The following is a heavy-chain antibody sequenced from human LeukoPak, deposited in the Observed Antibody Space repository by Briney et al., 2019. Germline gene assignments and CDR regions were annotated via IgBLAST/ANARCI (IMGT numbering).Heavy chain of an antibody. Sequence: SGRSLRLSCAASVFTFSSYGMHWVRQAPGKGLEWVAVIWYDGSNKYYADSVKGRFTISRDNSKNTLYLQMNSLRAEDTAVYYCAKEGPIAAAGIHYYYYMDVWGKGTTVTVSS. V-gene: IGHV3-33*06. CDR3: AKEGPIAAAGIHYYYYMDV. CDR2: IWYDGSNK. D-gene: IGHD6-13*01. CDR1: VFTFSSYG. J-gene: IGHJ6*03.